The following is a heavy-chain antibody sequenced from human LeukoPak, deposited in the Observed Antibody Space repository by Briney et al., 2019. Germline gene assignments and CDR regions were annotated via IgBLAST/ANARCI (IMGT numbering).Heavy chain of an antibody. J-gene: IGHJ4*02. D-gene: IGHD6-19*01. CDR2: LYYTGST. Sequence: SETLSLICTVSGDSITNYYWSWIRQPPGKGLEWIGYLYYTGSTNYNPSLKSRVTISADMSKNQFSLKLRSMTAADTAVYYCARHGSGYSSVFDYWGQGTLVTVSS. V-gene: IGHV4-59*08. CDR1: GDSITNYY. CDR3: ARHGSGYSSVFDY.